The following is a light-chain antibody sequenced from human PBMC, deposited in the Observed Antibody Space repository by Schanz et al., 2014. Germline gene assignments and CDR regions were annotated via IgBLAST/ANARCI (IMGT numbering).Light chain of an antibody. J-gene: IGLJ1*01. V-gene: IGLV1-44*01. CDR2: SNN. CDR3: AAWDDSLNGLYV. CDR1: RSNVGSNT. Sequence: QSVLTQPPSASGTPGQRVTMSCSGSRSNVGSNTVSWYQQLPGTAPKLLIYSNNQRPSGVPDRFSGSKSGTSASLAISGLQSEDEADYYCAAWDDSLNGLYVFGTGTKLTVL.